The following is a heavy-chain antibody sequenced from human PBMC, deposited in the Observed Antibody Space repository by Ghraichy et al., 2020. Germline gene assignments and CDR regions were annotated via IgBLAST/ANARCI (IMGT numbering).Heavy chain of an antibody. CDR1: EFSLSSYV. Sequence: GGSLRLSCTAASEFSLSSYVLSWVRQAPGKGLEWVSAISGSGGDTYYPDSVKGRFTISRDNSKNTLYLQMNSLRVEDTAVYYCGKGISAATSTISYYYNGIDVSGQGTTVTVSS. D-gene: IGHD2-2*01. CDR2: ISGSGGDT. J-gene: IGHJ6*02. V-gene: IGHV3-23*01. CDR3: GKGISAATSTISYYYNGIDV.